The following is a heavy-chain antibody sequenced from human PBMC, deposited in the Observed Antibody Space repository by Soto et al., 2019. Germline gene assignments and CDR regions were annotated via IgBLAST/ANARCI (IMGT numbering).Heavy chain of an antibody. CDR3: ARDNGALWYDYSWGSYRTDYYFDY. D-gene: IGHD3-16*02. CDR1: GFTFRSYW. Sequence: EVQLVESGGGLVQPGGSLRLSCAASGFTFRSYWMSWVRQAPGKGLEWVANIKQDGSEKYYVDSVKGRFTISRDNAKNSLYLQMNGLRAEDTAVYYCARDNGALWYDYSWGSYRTDYYFDYLGQGTLVTVSS. CDR2: IKQDGSEK. V-gene: IGHV3-7*01. J-gene: IGHJ4*02.